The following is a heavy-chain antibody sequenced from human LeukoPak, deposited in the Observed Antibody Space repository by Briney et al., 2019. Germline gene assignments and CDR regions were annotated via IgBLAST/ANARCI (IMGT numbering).Heavy chain of an antibody. V-gene: IGHV3-15*01. D-gene: IGHD6-13*01. CDR3: SAGYSSS. CDR1: GFTFSSYA. CDR2: IKSKTDGGTT. J-gene: IGHJ4*02. Sequence: PGGSLRLSCAASGFTFSSYAMSWVRQAPGKGLEWVGRIKSKTDGGTTDYAAPVKGRFTISRDDSKNTLYLQMNSLKTEDTAVYYCSAGYSSSWGQGTLVTVSS.